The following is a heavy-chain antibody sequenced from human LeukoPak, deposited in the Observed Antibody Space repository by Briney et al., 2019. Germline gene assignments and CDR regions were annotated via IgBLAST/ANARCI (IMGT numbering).Heavy chain of an antibody. V-gene: IGHV3-53*01. J-gene: IGHJ4*02. CDR1: GFTVSSNY. CDR2: IYSGGST. Sequence: GGSLRLSCAASGFTVSSNYMSWVRQAPGKGLEWVSVIYSGGSTYYADSVKGRFAISTDNSKNTLYLQMNSLRVEDTAVYLCAARKVRGVWFYLDYWGQGTLVTVSS. D-gene: IGHD3-10*01. CDR3: AARKVRGVWFYLDY.